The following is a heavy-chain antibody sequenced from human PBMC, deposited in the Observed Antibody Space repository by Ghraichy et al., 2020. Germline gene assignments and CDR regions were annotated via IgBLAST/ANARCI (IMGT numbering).Heavy chain of an antibody. CDR3: AKDEWGGYSYGSYYFDY. Sequence: GGSLRLSCAASGFTFSSYGMHWVRQAPGKGLEWVTVIRFDGSNKYYADSVRGRFTISRDNSKNTLYLQMNSLRPEDTAVYFCAKDEWGGYSYGSYYFDYWGQGTLVTVSS. V-gene: IGHV3-30*02. CDR2: IRFDGSNK. D-gene: IGHD5-18*01. CDR1: GFTFSSYG. J-gene: IGHJ4*02.